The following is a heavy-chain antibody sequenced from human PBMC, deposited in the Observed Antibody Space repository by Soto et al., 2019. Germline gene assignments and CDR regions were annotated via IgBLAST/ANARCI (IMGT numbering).Heavy chain of an antibody. Sequence: QVQLVESGGAVVQPGRSLRLSCAASGFTFSSYGMHWVRQAPGKGLEWVAVIWYDGSIKYYADSVKGRFTISRDNSKNTLYLQMNSLRAEAKAVYYCARGMGITMVRAPSGYYGLDVWGKGTTVTVSS. CDR2: IWYDGSIK. CDR3: ARGMGITMVRAPSGYYGLDV. V-gene: IGHV3-33*01. J-gene: IGHJ6*04. D-gene: IGHD3-10*01. CDR1: GFTFSSYG.